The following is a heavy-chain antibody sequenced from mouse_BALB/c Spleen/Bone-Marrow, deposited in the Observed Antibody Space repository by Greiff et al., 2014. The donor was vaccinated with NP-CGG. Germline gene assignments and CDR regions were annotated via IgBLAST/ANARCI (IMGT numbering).Heavy chain of an antibody. CDR1: GFSLSNYG. D-gene: IGHD2-3*01. J-gene: IGHJ3*01. Sequence: QVQLQQSGPGLVAPSQSLSITCTVSGFSLSNYGIHWVRQPPGKGLEWLGIIWPGGGTNYKSTLMSRLSIIKDNSKSQVFLKMNSLQADDTAMYYCVRNDGYFGFTYWGQGTLVTVSA. CDR2: IWPGGGT. CDR3: VRNDGYFGFTY. V-gene: IGHV2-9*02.